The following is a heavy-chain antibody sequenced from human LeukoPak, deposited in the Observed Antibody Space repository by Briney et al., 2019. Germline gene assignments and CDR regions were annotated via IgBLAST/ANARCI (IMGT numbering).Heavy chain of an antibody. CDR1: GFTFSHYA. CDR3: ARDFSYYGSGSYSHAYFDY. CDR2: ASYDGSNK. D-gene: IGHD3-10*01. J-gene: IGHJ4*02. V-gene: IGHV3-30*04. Sequence: EGSLRLSCAASGFTFSHYAIHWVRQAPGRGLEWVAVASYDGSNKYFADSVKGRFTISRDNSKNTLYLQMTSLKNEDTAIYFCARDFSYYGSGSYSHAYFDYWGQGTLVTVSS.